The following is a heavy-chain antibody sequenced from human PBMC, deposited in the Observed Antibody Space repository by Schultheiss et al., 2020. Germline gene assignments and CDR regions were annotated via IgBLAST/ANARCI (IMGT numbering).Heavy chain of an antibody. D-gene: IGHD3-3*01. Sequence: GGSLRLSCAASGFTVSINYMSWVRQAPGKGLEWVAVISYDGSNKYYADSVKGRLTISRDNSKNTLYLQMNSLRAEDTAVYYCARDPRRYDFWSGAFDPWGQGTLVTVSS. CDR2: ISYDGSNK. J-gene: IGHJ5*02. V-gene: IGHV3-30-3*01. CDR3: ARDPRRYDFWSGAFDP. CDR1: GFTVSINY.